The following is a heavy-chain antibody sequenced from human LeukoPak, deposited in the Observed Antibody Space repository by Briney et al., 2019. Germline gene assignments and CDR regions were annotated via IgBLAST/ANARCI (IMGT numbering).Heavy chain of an antibody. CDR2: ISYDGSNK. J-gene: IGHJ4*02. V-gene: IGHV3-30*18. CDR1: GFTFSSYG. CDR3: ANHCSGGSCSTP. D-gene: IGHD2-15*01. Sequence: GGSLRFSCAASGFTFSSYGMHWVRQAPGKGLEWVAVISYDGSNKYYADSVKGRFTISRDNSKNTLYLQMNSLRAEDTAVYYCANHCSGGSCSTPGGQGTLVTVSS.